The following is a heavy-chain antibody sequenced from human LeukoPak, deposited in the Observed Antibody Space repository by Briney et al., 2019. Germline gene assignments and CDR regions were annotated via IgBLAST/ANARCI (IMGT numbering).Heavy chain of an antibody. CDR1: GGAISNSPYY. V-gene: IGHV4-39*01. CDR3: ARNDRGRPADY. D-gene: IGHD1-26*01. J-gene: IGHJ4*02. CDR2: MHYSGTT. Sequence: SETLSLTCNVSGGAISNSPYYWGWIRQPPGKGLEWIGSMHYSGTTYHNPSLRSRVTISVDTSKNQFSLRLISVTAADTAVYYCARNDRGRPADYWGQGTLVTVSS.